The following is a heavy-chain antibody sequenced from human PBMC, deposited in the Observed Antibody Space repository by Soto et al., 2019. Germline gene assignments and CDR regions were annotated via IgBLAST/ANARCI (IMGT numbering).Heavy chain of an antibody. V-gene: IGHV1-69*01. J-gene: IGHJ6*02. CDR1: GGTFSSYA. CDR2: IIPIFGTA. CDR3: ARAGWDEYSSSPGGYYYYGMDV. D-gene: IGHD6-6*01. Sequence: QVQLVQSGAEVKKPGSSVKVSCKASGGTFSSYAISWVRQAPGQGLEWMGGIIPIFGTANYAQKFQGRVTITADEYTSTAYMELSSLRSEDTAVYYCARAGWDEYSSSPGGYYYYGMDVWGQGTTVTVSS.